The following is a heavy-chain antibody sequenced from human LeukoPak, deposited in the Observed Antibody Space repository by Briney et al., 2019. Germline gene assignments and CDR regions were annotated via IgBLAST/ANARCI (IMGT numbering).Heavy chain of an antibody. J-gene: IGHJ4*02. Sequence: PSETLSLTCTVSGGSISSYYWSWIRQPPGKGLEWIGYIYYSGSTNYNPSLKSRVTISVDTSKNQFSLKLSSVTAADTAVYYCARVRSGVSGSDYWGQGTLVTVSS. CDR3: ARVRSGVSGSDY. V-gene: IGHV4-59*01. CDR2: IYYSGST. CDR1: GGSISSYY. D-gene: IGHD3-10*01.